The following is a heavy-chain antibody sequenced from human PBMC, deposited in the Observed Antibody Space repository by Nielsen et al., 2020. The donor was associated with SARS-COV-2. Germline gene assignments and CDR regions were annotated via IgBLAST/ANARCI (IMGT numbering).Heavy chain of an antibody. D-gene: IGHD3-22*01. J-gene: IGHJ4*02. CDR2: IKQDGSEK. V-gene: IGHV3-7*01. CDR1: GFTFSSYW. Sequence: GGSLRLSCAASGFTFSSYWMSWVRQAPGKGLEWVANIKQDGSEKYYVDSVKGRFTISRDSAKNSLYLQMNSLRAEDTAVYYCARDTVSTYYYDSSGYFRYWGQGTLVTASS. CDR3: ARDTVSTYYYDSSGYFRY.